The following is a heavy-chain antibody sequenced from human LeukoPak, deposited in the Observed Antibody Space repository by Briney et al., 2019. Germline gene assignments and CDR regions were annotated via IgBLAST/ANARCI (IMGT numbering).Heavy chain of an antibody. Sequence: PSETLSLTCAVYGGSFSVYYWSWIRQPPGKGLEWIGEINHSGSTNYNPSLKSRVTMSVDTSKNQFSLKLSSVTAADTAVYYCASSGSGLPDRFDYWGQGTLVTVSS. CDR2: INHSGST. CDR3: ASSGSGLPDRFDY. CDR1: GGSFSVYY. J-gene: IGHJ4*02. D-gene: IGHD1-14*01. V-gene: IGHV4-34*01.